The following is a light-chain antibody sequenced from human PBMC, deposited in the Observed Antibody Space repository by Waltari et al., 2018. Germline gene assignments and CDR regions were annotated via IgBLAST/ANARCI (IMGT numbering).Light chain of an antibody. J-gene: IGKJ1*01. CDR2: GAS. Sequence: EIVLTQSPGTLSLSPGERATISCRASQSVSSSYLAWYQQKPGKAPRLLIYGASSRATGIPDRFSGSWSGTDFTLTISRLDPEDFAVYYCQQYGSSPRTFGQGTKVEIK. CDR1: QSVSSSY. V-gene: IGKV3-20*01. CDR3: QQYGSSPRT.